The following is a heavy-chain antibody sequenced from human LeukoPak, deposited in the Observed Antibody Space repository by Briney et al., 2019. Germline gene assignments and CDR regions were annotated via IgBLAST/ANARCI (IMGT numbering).Heavy chain of an antibody. CDR1: GFTFSNYC. J-gene: IGHJ4*02. V-gene: IGHV3-74*01. Sequence: GGSLRLSCAASGFTFSNYCMHWVRQIPGKGPVWVSRICPDGTVTNYADSVKGRFTISRDNAKNMVFLQMNSLRADDTAVYYCVRDFRSADYWGQGILVTVSS. CDR3: VRDFRSADY. CDR2: ICPDGTVT.